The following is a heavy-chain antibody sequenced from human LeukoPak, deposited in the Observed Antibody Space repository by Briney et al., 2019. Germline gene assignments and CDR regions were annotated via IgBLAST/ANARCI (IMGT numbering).Heavy chain of an antibody. D-gene: IGHD6-13*01. J-gene: IGHJ6*03. V-gene: IGHV3-30*02. CDR2: IRSDGNKK. CDR3: AKAHIAAADYYYMDV. CDR1: VFTFSSYG. Sequence: GGSLRLSCAASVFTFSSYGMYWVRQAPGKGLEWVAFIRSDGNKKYYADSVKGRFTISRDNSRNTLYLQMNSLRTEDTAFYYCAKAHIAAADYYYMDVWGKGTTVTVSS.